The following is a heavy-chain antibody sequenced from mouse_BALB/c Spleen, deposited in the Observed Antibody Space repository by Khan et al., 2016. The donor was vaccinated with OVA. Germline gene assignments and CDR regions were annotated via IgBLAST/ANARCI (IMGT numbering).Heavy chain of an antibody. CDR3: TRDKYVGGCHFDY. V-gene: IGHV5-6-4*01. CDR1: GFTFSNYI. CDR2: ISHVGIYT. D-gene: IGHD1-1*02. Sequence: EVELVESGGGLVKPGGSLKLSCAASGFTFSNYIMSWVRQTPEKRLEWVATISHVGIYTYYPDSVKGRFTISRDNGKNTLYLQMSSLKSEDTAMYYCTRDKYVGGCHFDYWGQGTTLTVSS. J-gene: IGHJ2*01.